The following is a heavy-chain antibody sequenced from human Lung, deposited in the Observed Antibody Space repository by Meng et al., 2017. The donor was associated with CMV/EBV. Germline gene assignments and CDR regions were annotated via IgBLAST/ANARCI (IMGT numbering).Heavy chain of an antibody. CDR2: IYYSGST. CDR3: ARDPRLCSSTSCYGY. V-gene: IGHV4-59*01. CDR1: GGSISSYY. J-gene: IGHJ4*02. Sequence: SETLSLTCTVSGGSISSYYWSWIRQPPGEGLEWIGYIYYSGSTNYNPSLKSRVTISVDTSKNQFSLKLSSVTAADTAVYYCARDPRLCSSTSCYGYWGQGTLVTVSS. D-gene: IGHD2-2*01.